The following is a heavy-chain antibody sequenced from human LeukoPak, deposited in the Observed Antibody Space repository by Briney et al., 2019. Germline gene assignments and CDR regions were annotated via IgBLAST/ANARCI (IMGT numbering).Heavy chain of an antibody. D-gene: IGHD2-2*01. Sequence: NPGGSLRLSCAASGFTFSNAWMSWVRQAPGKGLEWVGRIKSKTDGGTTAYAARVKGRFTIERDDSKNTLYLQMNSLKTEDTAVYYCTTSPPAAPEDYWGQGTLVTVSS. V-gene: IGHV3-15*01. CDR1: GFTFSNAW. CDR3: TTSPPAAPEDY. CDR2: IKSKTDGGTT. J-gene: IGHJ4*02.